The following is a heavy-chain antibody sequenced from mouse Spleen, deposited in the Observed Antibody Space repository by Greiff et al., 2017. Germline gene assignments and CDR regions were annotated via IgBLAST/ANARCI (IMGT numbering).Heavy chain of an antibody. V-gene: IGHV1-78*01. CDR2: IYPRDGST. Sequence: QVQLQQSDAELVKPGASVKISCKVSGYTFTDHTIHWMKQRPEQGLEWIGYIYPRDGSTKYNEKFKGKATLTADKSSSTAYMQLNSLTSEDSAVYFCARGGLRWPHYYAMDYWGQGTSVTVSS. CDR1: GYTFTDHT. CDR3: ARGGLRWPHYYAMDY. D-gene: IGHD3-1*01. J-gene: IGHJ4*01.